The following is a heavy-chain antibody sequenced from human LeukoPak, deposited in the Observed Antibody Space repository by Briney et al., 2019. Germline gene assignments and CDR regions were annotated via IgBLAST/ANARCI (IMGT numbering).Heavy chain of an antibody. Sequence: GGSLRLSCAASGFSFSSFWMSWVRQAPGKGLEWVANTHQDESEKQYLDSVKGRFTISRDNAKKSLFLQMNSLRAEDTATYYCARVGSSWDLLDYWGQGTLVTVS. CDR2: THQDESEK. J-gene: IGHJ4*02. CDR1: GFSFSSFW. V-gene: IGHV3-7*01. CDR3: ARVGSSWDLLDY. D-gene: IGHD6-13*01.